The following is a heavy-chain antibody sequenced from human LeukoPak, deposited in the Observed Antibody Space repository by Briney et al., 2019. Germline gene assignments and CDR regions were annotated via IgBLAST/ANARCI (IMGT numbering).Heavy chain of an antibody. CDR1: GGSISSSSYY. D-gene: IGHD6-19*01. Sequence: PSETLSLTCTVSGGSISSSSYYWGWIRQPPGKGLEWIGSIYYSGSTYYNPSLKSRVTISVDTSKNQFSLKLSSVTAADTAVYYCARISGPGGFDYWGQGTLVTVSS. CDR3: ARISGPGGFDY. J-gene: IGHJ4*02. CDR2: IYYSGST. V-gene: IGHV4-39*07.